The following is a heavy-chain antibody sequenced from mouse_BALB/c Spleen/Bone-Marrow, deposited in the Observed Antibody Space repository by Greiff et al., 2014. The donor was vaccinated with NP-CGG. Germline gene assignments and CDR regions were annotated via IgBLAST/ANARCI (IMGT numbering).Heavy chain of an antibody. Sequence: QVQLQQSGAELAKPGASVKMSCKASGYTFTSYWMHWVKQRPGQGLEWIGYINPSTGYTEYNQKFKDKATLTADKSSSTAYMQLSSLKSEDSAVYYCASSATMIFAYWGQGTLVTVSA. D-gene: IGHD2-4*01. CDR3: ASSATMIFAY. J-gene: IGHJ3*01. V-gene: IGHV1-7*01. CDR1: GYTFTSYW. CDR2: INPSTGYT.